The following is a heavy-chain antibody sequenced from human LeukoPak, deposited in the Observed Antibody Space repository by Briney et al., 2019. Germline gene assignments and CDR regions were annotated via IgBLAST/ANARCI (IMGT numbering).Heavy chain of an antibody. CDR1: GFTFSSYA. J-gene: IGHJ5*02. CDR2: ISGSGGST. V-gene: IGHV3-23*01. D-gene: IGHD3-22*01. Sequence: GGSLRLSCAASGFTFSSYAMSWVRQAPGKGLEWVSAISGSGGSTYYADSVKGRFTISRDNSKSTLYLQMNSLRAEDTAVYYCAKDTRQQLYYYDSSGYYLLNWFDPWGQGTLVTVSS. CDR3: AKDTRQQLYYYDSSGYYLLNWFDP.